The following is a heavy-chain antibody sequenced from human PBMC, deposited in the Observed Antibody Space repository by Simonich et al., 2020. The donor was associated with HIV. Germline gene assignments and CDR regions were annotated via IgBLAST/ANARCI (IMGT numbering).Heavy chain of an antibody. D-gene: IGHD2-2*01. CDR2: IRSSSSYI. J-gene: IGHJ4*02. V-gene: IGHV3-21*01. CDR1: GFTFSRYS. Sequence: EVQLVESGGGLVKPGGSLRLSCAASGFTFSRYSMNWVRQAPGKGLEWVSSIRSSSSYIYYADSVKGRFTISRDNAKNSLYLQMNSLRAEDTAVYYCARDGRKGSSTSCSDYWGQGTLVTVSS. CDR3: ARDGRKGSSTSCSDY.